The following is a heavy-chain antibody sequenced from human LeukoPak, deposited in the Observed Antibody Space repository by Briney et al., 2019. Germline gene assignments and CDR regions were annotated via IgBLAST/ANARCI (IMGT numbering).Heavy chain of an antibody. CDR1: GGSISSGDYY. Sequence: NPSQTLPLTCTVSGGSISSGDYYWSWIRQPPGKGLEWIGYIYYSGSTYYNPSLKSRVTISVDTSKNQFSLKLSSVTAADTAVYYCAREEPDDYGDYLDYWGQGTLVTVSS. V-gene: IGHV4-30-4*08. CDR3: AREEPDDYGDYLDY. D-gene: IGHD4-17*01. CDR2: IYYSGST. J-gene: IGHJ4*02.